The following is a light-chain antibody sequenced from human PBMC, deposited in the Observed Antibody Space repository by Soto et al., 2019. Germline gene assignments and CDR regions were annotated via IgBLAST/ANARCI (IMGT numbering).Light chain of an antibody. Sequence: ENGLKQSPGTLSFCPGESATLSCRATQSVSSSYLAWYQQKTGPAPRLPIYGASSRATDIPDRFSGSGSGTDFALSISRLEPEDCAVYYCQQYGCFALTVGGGMEVEIK. V-gene: IGKV3-20*01. CDR1: QSVSSSY. CDR2: GAS. CDR3: QQYGCFALT. J-gene: IGKJ4*01.